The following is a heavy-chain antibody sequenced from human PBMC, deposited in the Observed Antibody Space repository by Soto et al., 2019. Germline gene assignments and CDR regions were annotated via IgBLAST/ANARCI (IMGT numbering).Heavy chain of an antibody. CDR1: GFSFRNYA. Sequence: PGGSLRLSCAASGFSFRNYAMSWVRQAPGKGLEWISTLTSSSSNIYYADSVKGRFAISRDNSRNTLYLQMNSLTAEDTAVYYCANGRATYGLLTHDYWGQGTLVTVSS. J-gene: IGHJ4*02. V-gene: IGHV3-23*01. CDR3: ANGRATYGLLTHDY. CDR2: LTSSSSNI. D-gene: IGHD3-10*01.